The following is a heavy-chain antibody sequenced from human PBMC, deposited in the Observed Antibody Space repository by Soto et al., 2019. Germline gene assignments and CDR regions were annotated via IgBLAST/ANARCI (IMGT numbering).Heavy chain of an antibody. V-gene: IGHV3-30*18. J-gene: IGHJ4*02. CDR1: GFNFGDYG. CDR3: AKETIAVAGPNYFDF. Sequence: SGGSLRLSCVGSGFNFGDYGMHWVRHTPGKGLEWVAVIGNDGAARFYGDSVKGRFTISRDNSRSTFYLQMNSLRPEDTAIYYCAKETIAVAGPNYFDFWGQGTQVTVSS. D-gene: IGHD6-19*01. CDR2: IGNDGAAR.